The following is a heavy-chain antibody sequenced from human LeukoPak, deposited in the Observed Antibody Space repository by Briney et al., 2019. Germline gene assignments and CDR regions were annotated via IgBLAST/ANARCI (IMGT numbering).Heavy chain of an antibody. V-gene: IGHV1-69*13. CDR1: GDTFTTYA. Sequence: SVKASCKASGDTFTTYAFSWVRQAPGKGLEWMGGVIPVFGTADYAQKFQGRVSITADESTNMAYMELHSLRFEDTAVYYCARAAINGRVYYFDYWGQGTLVTVSS. D-gene: IGHD1-20*01. CDR3: ARAAINGRVYYFDY. J-gene: IGHJ4*02. CDR2: VIPVFGTA.